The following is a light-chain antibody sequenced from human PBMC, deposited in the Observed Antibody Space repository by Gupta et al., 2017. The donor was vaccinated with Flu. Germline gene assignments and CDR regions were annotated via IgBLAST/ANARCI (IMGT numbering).Light chain of an antibody. J-gene: IGKJ2*03. Sequence: ATLSVSPGESATLSCRASQSIGTTLAWYQQKPGQAPRLLSYGASTRFTGIPARFSGSGSGTEFTLTIRGLQSEDFAVYHCQPSSHWLLYSCGQGTKLEIK. CDR1: QSIGTT. V-gene: IGKV3D-15*01. CDR3: QPSSHWLLYS. CDR2: GAS.